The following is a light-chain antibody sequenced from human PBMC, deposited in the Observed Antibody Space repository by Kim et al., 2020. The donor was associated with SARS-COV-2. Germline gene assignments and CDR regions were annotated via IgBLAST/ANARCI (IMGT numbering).Light chain of an antibody. Sequence: SVSPGKTASITCSGDKLGDKYACWYQQKPGQSPVLVIYQDSKRPSGIPERFSGSNSGNTATLTNSGTQAMDEADYYCQAWDSSTAVFGGGAQLTVL. CDR3: QAWDSSTAV. CDR1: KLGDKY. CDR2: QDS. J-gene: IGLJ2*01. V-gene: IGLV3-1*01.